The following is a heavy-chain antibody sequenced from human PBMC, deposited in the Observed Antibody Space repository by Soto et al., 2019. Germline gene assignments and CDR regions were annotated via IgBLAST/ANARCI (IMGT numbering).Heavy chain of an antibody. CDR3: ARACLDELVSITDA. D-gene: IGHD3-10*01. V-gene: IGHV4-30-4*01. CDR2: IFSNGGT. Sequence: SETLSLTCTVSGESINSGDDYWCWIRQAPGKGLEWIGYIFSNGGTYYTPSLRSRISISLDTSKNQFSLKMSSVTAADTAVYFCARACLDELVSITDAWGQGTLVTVSS. CDR1: GESINSGDDY. J-gene: IGHJ5*01.